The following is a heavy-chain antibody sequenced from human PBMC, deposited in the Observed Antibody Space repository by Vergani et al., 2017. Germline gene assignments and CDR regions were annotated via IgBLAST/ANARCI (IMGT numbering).Heavy chain of an antibody. Sequence: QVQLVQSGAEVKKPGASVKVSCKVSGYTLTELSMHWVRQAPGKGLEWMGRIIPIFGTANYAQKFQGRVTITADESTSTAYMELSSLRSEDTAVYYCARDEPLPLVPVQGAFDIWGQGTMVTVSS. D-gene: IGHD2-2*01. CDR2: IIPIFGTA. V-gene: IGHV1-69*13. J-gene: IGHJ3*02. CDR3: ARDEPLPLVPVQGAFDI. CDR1: GYTLTELS.